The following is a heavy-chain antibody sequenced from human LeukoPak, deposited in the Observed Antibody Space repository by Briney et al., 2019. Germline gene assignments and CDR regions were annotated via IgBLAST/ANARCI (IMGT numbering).Heavy chain of an antibody. J-gene: IGHJ6*04. Sequence: GGSLRLSCVASGFTFSTYAMSWVRQAPGKGLEWVSYISSSGSTIYYADSVKGRFTISRDNAKNSLYLQMNSLRAEDTAVYYCAREGYCSSSSCYGAGYYYGMDVWGKGTTVTVSS. CDR1: GFTFSTYA. CDR2: ISSSGSTI. CDR3: AREGYCSSSSCYGAGYYYGMDV. V-gene: IGHV3-48*03. D-gene: IGHD2-2*01.